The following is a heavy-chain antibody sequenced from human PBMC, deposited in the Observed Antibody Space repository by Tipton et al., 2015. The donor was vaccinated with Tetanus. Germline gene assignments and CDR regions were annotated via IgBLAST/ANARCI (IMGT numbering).Heavy chain of an antibody. CDR2: MFPQFGTS. V-gene: IGHV1-69*06. CDR3: VRPDRYCSGGSCYLALDS. Sequence: QLVQSGPEVKKPGSSVRVSCKTSGGTFKGYAISWVRQAPGQGLEWLGGMFPQFGTSNYAPKFQDRVTITADTSTDTVYIGLSSLRFDDTAIYYCVRPDRYCSGGSCYLALDSWGQGTLITVSS. CDR1: GGTFKGYA. J-gene: IGHJ4*02. D-gene: IGHD2-15*01.